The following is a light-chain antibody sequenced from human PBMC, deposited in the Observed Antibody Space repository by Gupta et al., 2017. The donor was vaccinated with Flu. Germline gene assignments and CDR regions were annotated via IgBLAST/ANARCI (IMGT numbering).Light chain of an antibody. CDR3: RQSYSTPRFT. CDR1: QSISSN. V-gene: IGKV1-39*01. Sequence: QMRQSRSQLSASVGDRGTIPCRASQSISSNLNWYQQKPGKAPPRLIYAASSLPSGVPSRFSGSRCATDVTLTISSVQQEDFAAYYCRQSYSTPRFTFGPGTKVEIK. CDR2: AAS. J-gene: IGKJ3*01.